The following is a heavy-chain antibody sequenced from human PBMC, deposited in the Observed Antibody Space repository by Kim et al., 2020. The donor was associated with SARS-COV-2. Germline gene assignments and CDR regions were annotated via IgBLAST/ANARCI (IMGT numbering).Heavy chain of an antibody. D-gene: IGHD4-17*01. J-gene: IGHJ6*02. V-gene: IGHV3-30*04. CDR2: ISYDGSNK. CDR1: GFTFSSYD. Sequence: GGSLRLSCAASGFTFSSYDMHWVRQAPGKGLEWVAVISYDGSNKYYADSVKGRFTISRDNSKNTLYLQMNSLRAEDTAVYYCARDADYGGKDSKQGLMDVWGQGTTVTVSS. CDR3: ARDADYGGKDSKQGLMDV.